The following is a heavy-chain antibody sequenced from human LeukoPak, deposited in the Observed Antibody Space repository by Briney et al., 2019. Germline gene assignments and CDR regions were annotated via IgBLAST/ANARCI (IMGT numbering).Heavy chain of an antibody. V-gene: IGHV3-30*04. D-gene: IGHD2-15*01. J-gene: IGHJ4*02. CDR3: ARDSWGVGYCSGGIRYSFDY. CDR1: GFTFSSYA. CDR2: ISYDGSNK. Sequence: GRSLRLSCAASGFTFSSYAMHWVRQAPGKGLEWVAVISYDGSNKYYADSVKGRYTISRDNSKNTLYLQMNSLRAEDTAVYYCARDSWGVGYCSGGIRYSFDYWGQGTLVTASS.